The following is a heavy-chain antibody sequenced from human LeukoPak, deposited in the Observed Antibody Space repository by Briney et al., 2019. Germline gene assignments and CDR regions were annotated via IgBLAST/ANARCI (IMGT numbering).Heavy chain of an antibody. V-gene: IGHV3-30*18. J-gene: IGHJ4*02. CDR3: AKDVTMTGSGGVFDY. CDR2: ISYDGSSK. D-gene: IGHD2-8*02. Sequence: PGGSLRLSCAASGFTFSNYAMHWVRQAPGKGLGWVAIISYDGSSKYYADSVKGRFTISRDNSKNTLYLQMSSLRGEDTAVYYCAKDVTMTGSGGVFDYWGQGTLVTVSS. CDR1: GFTFSNYA.